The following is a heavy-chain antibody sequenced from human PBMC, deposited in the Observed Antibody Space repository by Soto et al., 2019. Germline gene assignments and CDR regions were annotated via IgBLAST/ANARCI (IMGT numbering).Heavy chain of an antibody. J-gene: IGHJ6*03. Sequence: PSETLSLTCTVSGGSISSYYWSWIRQPPGKGLEWIGYIYYSGSTNYNPSLKSRVTISVDTSKNQFSLKLSSVTAADTAVYYCARQVGDYYYYYYMDVWGKGTTVTVSS. D-gene: IGHD3-16*01. V-gene: IGHV4-59*08. CDR2: IYYSGST. CDR1: GGSISSYY. CDR3: ARQVGDYYYYYYMDV.